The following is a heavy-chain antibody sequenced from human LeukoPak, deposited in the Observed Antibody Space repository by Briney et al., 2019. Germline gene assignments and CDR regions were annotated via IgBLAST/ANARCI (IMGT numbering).Heavy chain of an antibody. J-gene: IGHJ4*02. D-gene: IGHD1-7*01. CDR1: GFTFSSYA. CDR2: ISGSGGST. CDR3: AKDGYNWNYDYYFDY. V-gene: IGHV3-23*01. Sequence: GGSLRLSCAASGFTFSSYAMSWVRQAPGKGLEWVSAISGSGGSTYYADSVKGRFTISGDNSKNTLYLQMNSLRAEDTAVYYCAKDGYNWNYDYYFDYWGQGTLVTVSS.